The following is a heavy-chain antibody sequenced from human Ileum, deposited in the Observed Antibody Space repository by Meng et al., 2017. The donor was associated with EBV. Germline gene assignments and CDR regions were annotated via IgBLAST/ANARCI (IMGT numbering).Heavy chain of an antibody. D-gene: IGHD6-19*01. CDR2: IYWDDDK. Sequence: HSTFNESRSTPVKPPQTHTLTCTFSGFALSTNGMGVGWIRQPPGKALECLALIYWDDDKRYRPSLQNRLTITKDTSKNQVVFTVTNMDPVDTAKYYCAHRWGGNGWGPFDYWGQGTLVTVSS. CDR3: AHRWGGNGWGPFDY. CDR1: GFALSTNGMG. J-gene: IGHJ4*02. V-gene: IGHV2-5*02.